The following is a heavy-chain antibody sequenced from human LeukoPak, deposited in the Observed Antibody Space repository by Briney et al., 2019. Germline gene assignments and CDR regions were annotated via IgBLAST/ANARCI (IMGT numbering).Heavy chain of an antibody. CDR3: ARDSRSVLMVYPRGGWFDP. V-gene: IGHV4-59*01. J-gene: IGHJ5*02. CDR2: IYYSGST. Sequence: SETLSLTCTVSGGSISSYFWNWIRQPPGKGLEWIGYIYYSGSTNYNPSLKSRVTISVDTSKNQFSLKLSSVTAADTAVYYCARDSRSVLMVYPRGGWFDPWGQGTLVTVSS. CDR1: GGSISSYF. D-gene: IGHD2-8*01.